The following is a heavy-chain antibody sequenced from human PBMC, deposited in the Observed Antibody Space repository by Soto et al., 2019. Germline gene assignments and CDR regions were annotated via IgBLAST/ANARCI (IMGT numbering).Heavy chain of an antibody. V-gene: IGHV3-23*01. CDR1: GFTFSSYA. D-gene: IGHD3-22*01. Sequence: GGSLRLSCAASGFTFSSYAMSWVRQAPGKGLEWVSAISGSGGSTYYADSVKGRFTISRDNSKNTLYLQMNSLRAEDTAVYYCAKVFRLRYYYDSSGSPGGMDVWGQGTTVTVSS. CDR3: AKVFRLRYYYDSSGSPGGMDV. CDR2: ISGSGGST. J-gene: IGHJ6*02.